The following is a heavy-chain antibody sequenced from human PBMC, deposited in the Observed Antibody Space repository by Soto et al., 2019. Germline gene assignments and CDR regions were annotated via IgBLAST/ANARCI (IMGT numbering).Heavy chain of an antibody. J-gene: IGHJ6*02. CDR3: ARGTTSIAALYYYYYGMDV. Sequence: SVKVSCKASGGTFSSYAISWVRQAPGQGLEWMGGIIPIFGTANYAQKFQGRVTITADKSTSTAYMELSSLRSEDTAVYYCARGTTSIAALYYYYYGMDVWGQGTTVTVSS. CDR1: GGTFSSYA. CDR2: IIPIFGTA. V-gene: IGHV1-69*06. D-gene: IGHD6-6*01.